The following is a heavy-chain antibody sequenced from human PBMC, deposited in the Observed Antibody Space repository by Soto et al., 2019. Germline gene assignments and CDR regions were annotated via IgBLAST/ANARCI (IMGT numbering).Heavy chain of an antibody. D-gene: IGHD6-19*01. Sequence: GESLKISCKASGYSFTSYWIGWVRQMPGKGLEWMGFIYPGDSDTRYSPSFQGQVIISVDKSTSTAYLQWSSLKASDSGMYYCARHQEAVAGAYWGQGTLVTVSS. CDR2: IYPGDSDT. CDR3: ARHQEAVAGAY. J-gene: IGHJ4*02. V-gene: IGHV5-51*01. CDR1: GYSFTSYW.